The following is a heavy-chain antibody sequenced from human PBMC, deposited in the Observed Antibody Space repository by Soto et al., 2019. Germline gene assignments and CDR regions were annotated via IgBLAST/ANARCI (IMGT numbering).Heavy chain of an antibody. CDR3: AKDRAPLAAPLYHFDY. V-gene: IGHV3-30*18. D-gene: IGHD6-13*01. J-gene: IGHJ4*02. Sequence: PGGSLRLSCAASGFPFSTYGMHWVRQAPSKGVEWVAVISYDGSNTYYVDSVEGRFTVSRDNSKNTLYLQMNSLRAEDTAVYFCAKDRAPLAAPLYHFDYWGQGTLVTVSS. CDR1: GFPFSTYG. CDR2: ISYDGSNT.